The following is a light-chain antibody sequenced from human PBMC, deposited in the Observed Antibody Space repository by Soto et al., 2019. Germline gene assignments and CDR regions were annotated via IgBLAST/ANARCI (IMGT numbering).Light chain of an antibody. CDR3: QSYGSSNQI. V-gene: IGLV6-57*01. Sequence: NFMLTQPHSVSESPGKTVTISCTRSSGSITSNYVQWYQQRPGSSPTTVIYDDNQRPSGVPDRFSGSIDSSSNSASLTISGLKTEDEADYYCQSYGSSNQIFGGGTKLTVL. CDR2: DDN. CDR1: SGSITSNY. J-gene: IGLJ2*01.